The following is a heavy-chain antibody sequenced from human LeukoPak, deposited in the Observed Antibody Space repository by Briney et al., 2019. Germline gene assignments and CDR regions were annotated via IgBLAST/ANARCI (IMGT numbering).Heavy chain of an antibody. D-gene: IGHD1-26*01. CDR2: ISYDSSNY. V-gene: IGHV3-30-3*01. J-gene: IGHJ4*02. CDR3: ASGMRVGPNI. CDR1: GFTLNTYA. Sequence: GGSLRLSCAASGFTLNTYAMHWVRQAPGRGLEWVAVISYDSSNYYYADSVKGRFTISRDNSRNSLYLQMNSLRAEDTAVYYCASGMRVGPNIWGQGTLVTVSS.